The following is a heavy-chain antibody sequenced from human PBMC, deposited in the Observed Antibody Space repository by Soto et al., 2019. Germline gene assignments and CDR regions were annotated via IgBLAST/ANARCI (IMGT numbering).Heavy chain of an antibody. CDR3: ARRTSRYSSGWYFDY. Sequence: SETLSLTCTVSGGYISSSSYYWGWIRQPPGKGLEWIGSIYYSGSTYYNPSLKSRVTISVDTSKNQFSLKLSSVTAADTAVYYCARRTSRYSSGWYFDYWGQGTLVTVSS. CDR1: GGYISSSSYY. J-gene: IGHJ4*02. V-gene: IGHV4-39*01. D-gene: IGHD6-19*01. CDR2: IYYSGST.